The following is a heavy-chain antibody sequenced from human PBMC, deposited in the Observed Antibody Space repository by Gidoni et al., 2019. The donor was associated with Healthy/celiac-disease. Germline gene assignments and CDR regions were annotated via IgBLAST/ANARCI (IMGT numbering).Heavy chain of an antibody. CDR1: GYTLTELS. V-gene: IGHV1-24*01. J-gene: IGHJ6*02. CDR2: FDPEDGET. CDR3: AGIGAEVSALYYYYGMDV. Sequence: QVQLVQSGAEVKKPGASVKVSCKVSGYTLTELSMHWVRQAPGKGLEWMGGFDPEDGETIYAQKFQGRVTMTEDTSTDTAYMELSSLRSEDTAVYYCAGIGAEVSALYYYYGMDVWGQGTTVTVSS. D-gene: IGHD3-16*01.